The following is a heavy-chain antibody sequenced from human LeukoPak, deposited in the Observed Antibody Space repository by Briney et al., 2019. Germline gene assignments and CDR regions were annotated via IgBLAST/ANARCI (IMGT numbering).Heavy chain of an antibody. CDR1: GDSISSSRYY. J-gene: IGHJ3*02. CDR3: ARATKRQLLGAFDI. Sequence: PETLSLPCTVSGDSISSSRYYWRWIRQPPGKGLEWIEYIYYSGSANYNPSLKSRVTISVDTSKNQFSLKLSLVTAADTAVYYCARATKRQLLGAFDIWGQGTMVTVSS. CDR2: IYYSGSA. D-gene: IGHD1-1*01. V-gene: IGHV4-61*01.